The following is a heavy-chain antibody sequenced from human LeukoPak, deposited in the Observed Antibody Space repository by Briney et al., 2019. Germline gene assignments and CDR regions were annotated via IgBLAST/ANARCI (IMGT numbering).Heavy chain of an antibody. D-gene: IGHD6-19*01. CDR3: AREQAGPNVDY. V-gene: IGHV4-39*02. CDR1: GGSISSSSYY. CDR2: IYYSGST. J-gene: IGHJ4*02. Sequence: SETLSLTCTVSGGSISSSSYYWGWIRQPPGKGLEWIGSIYYSGSTYYNPSLKSRVTISVDTSKNQFSLKLSSVTAADTAVYYCAREQAGPNVDYWGQGTLVTVSS.